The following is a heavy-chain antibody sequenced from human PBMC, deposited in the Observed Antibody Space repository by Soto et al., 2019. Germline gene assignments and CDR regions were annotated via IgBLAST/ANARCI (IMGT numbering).Heavy chain of an antibody. D-gene: IGHD5-18*01. V-gene: IGHV7-4-1*01. CDR3: ARGGKRYSYGGNNWFDP. CDR2: INTNTGNP. J-gene: IGHJ5*02. Sequence: ASVKVSCKASGYTFTSYAMNWVRQAPGQGLEWMGWINTNTGNPTYAQGFTGRFVFSLDTSVSTAYLQICSLKAEDTAVYYCARGGKRYSYGGNNWFDPWGQGILVTVSS. CDR1: GYTFTSYA.